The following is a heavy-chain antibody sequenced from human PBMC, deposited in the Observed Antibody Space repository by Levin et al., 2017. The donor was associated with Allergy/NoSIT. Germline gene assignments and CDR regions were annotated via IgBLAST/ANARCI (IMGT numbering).Heavy chain of an antibody. CDR1: GFTVSSNY. CDR2: FYSGGGP. Sequence: PGGSLRLSCAASGFTVSSNYMSWAPQPPGRGRGGVPFFYSGGGPYYADSVKGRFTISRDNSKNTLYLQMNSLRAEDTAVYYCARVVQSNYPTGDAFDIWGQGTMVTVSS. D-gene: IGHD1-1*01. CDR3: ARVVQSNYPTGDAFDI. V-gene: IGHV3-53*01. J-gene: IGHJ3*02.